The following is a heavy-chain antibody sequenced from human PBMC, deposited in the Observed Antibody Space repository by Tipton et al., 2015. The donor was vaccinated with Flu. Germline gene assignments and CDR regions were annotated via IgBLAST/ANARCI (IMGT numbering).Heavy chain of an antibody. CDR2: IYYSGST. J-gene: IGHJ4*02. CDR1: GGSISSSSYY. CDR3: ARGRGYYYDFGY. D-gene: IGHD3-22*01. V-gene: IGHV4-39*01. Sequence: TLSLTCTVSGGSISSSSYYWGWVRQPPGKGLEWIGCIYYSGSTYYNPSLKSRVTISVDTSKNQFSLKLSSATAADTAEYYCARGRGYYYDFGYWGQGTLVTVSS.